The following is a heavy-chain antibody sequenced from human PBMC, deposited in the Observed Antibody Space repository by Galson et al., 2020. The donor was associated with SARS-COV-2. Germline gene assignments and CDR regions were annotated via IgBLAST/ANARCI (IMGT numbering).Heavy chain of an antibody. J-gene: IGHJ4*02. CDR1: GYTLTELS. Sequence: ASVKVSCKVSGYTLTELSMHWVRQAPAKGLEWTGGFDPEAGDTIHAQKFQGRVTMTEDTSTDTAYMELSSLRSEDTAVYYCATAGAYCGGDCLRNFDYWGQGTLVTVSS. CDR3: ATAGAYCGGDCLRNFDY. D-gene: IGHD2-21*01. V-gene: IGHV1-24*01. CDR2: FDPEAGDT.